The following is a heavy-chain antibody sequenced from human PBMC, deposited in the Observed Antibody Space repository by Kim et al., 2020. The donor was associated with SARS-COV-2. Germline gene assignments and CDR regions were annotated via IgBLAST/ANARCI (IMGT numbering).Heavy chain of an antibody. J-gene: IGHJ6*02. CDR1: GYIFTVHY. CDR2: INPSKGSA. V-gene: IGHV1-46*01. D-gene: IGHD2-15*01. Sequence: ASVKVSCKASGYIFTVHYIHWVRQAPGHGLEWMGRINPSKGSATYPQNFQGRVTMTRDTSTSTAYMELTSLRSEDTAVYFCARDRGIVSYTGVGALDVWG. CDR3: ARDRGIVSYTGVGALDV.